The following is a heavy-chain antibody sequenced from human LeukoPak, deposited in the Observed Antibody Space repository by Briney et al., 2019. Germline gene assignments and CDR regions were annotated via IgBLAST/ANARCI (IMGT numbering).Heavy chain of an antibody. CDR2: IYSSGST. CDR1: GGSISSYY. CDR3: ASDYGGSHWYFDL. D-gene: IGHD4-23*01. V-gene: IGHV4-4*07. Sequence: SETLSLTCTVSGGSISSYYWSWIRQSAGKGLEWIGRIYSSGSTNYNPSLKSRVTMSVDTSKSQSSLKLSSVTAADTAVYYCASDYGGSHWYFDLWGRGTLVSVSS. J-gene: IGHJ2*01.